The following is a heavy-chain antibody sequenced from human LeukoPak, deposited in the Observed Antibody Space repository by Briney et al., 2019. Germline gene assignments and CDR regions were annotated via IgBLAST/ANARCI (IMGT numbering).Heavy chain of an antibody. CDR2: IKSKTDGGTT. J-gene: IGHJ5*02. Sequence: GESLRLSCAASGFTVSSNYMSWVRQAPGKGLEWVGRIKSKTDGGTTDYAAPVRGRFTISRDDSKNTLYLQMNSLKTEDAAVYYCTSGRHLWGQGTLVTVSS. V-gene: IGHV3-15*01. CDR3: TSGRHL. CDR1: GFTVSSNY.